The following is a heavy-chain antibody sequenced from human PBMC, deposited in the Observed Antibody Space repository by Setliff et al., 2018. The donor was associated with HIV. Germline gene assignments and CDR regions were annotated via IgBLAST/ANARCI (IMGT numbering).Heavy chain of an antibody. V-gene: IGHV1-69*10. CDR2: IIPILGIA. D-gene: IGHD3-10*01. CDR1: GGTFSSYA. J-gene: IGHJ6*02. CDR3: ARSVSSVVRGVIGYGMDV. Sequence: SVKVSCKASGGTFSSYAISWVRQAPGQGLEWMGGIIPILGIANYAQKFQGRVTITADESTSTAYMELSSLRSEDTAVYYCARSVSSVVRGVIGYGMDVWGQGTTVTVSS.